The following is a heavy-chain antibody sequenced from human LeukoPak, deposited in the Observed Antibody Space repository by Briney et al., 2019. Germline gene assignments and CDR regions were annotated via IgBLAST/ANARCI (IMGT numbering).Heavy chain of an antibody. J-gene: IGHJ4*02. CDR3: ARDGYRTPQTDY. CDR1: GYTFTSYY. CDR2: INPSGGST. V-gene: IGHV1-46*01. D-gene: IGHD5-18*01. Sequence: ASVKVSCKASGYTFTSYYMHWVRQAPGQGLEWMGIINPSGGSTSYAQKFQGRVTMTRDTSTSTAYMELRSLRSDDTAVYYCARDGYRTPQTDYWGQGTLVTVSS.